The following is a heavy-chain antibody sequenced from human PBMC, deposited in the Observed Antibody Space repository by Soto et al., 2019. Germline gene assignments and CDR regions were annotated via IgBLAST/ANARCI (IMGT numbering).Heavy chain of an antibody. J-gene: IGHJ5*02. CDR1: CCSISSYG. Sequence: SETLSLRWSVSCCSISSYGWSWIRHPPGKGLEXIGYIYYSGSTNYNPSLNGRVTISVDTSKNPFSLKLSAVTAADTAVYYCARVESSGSYRSWFDPWGQGRLVTVSS. V-gene: IGHV4-59*01. CDR2: IYYSGST. D-gene: IGHD3-10*01. CDR3: ARVESSGSYRSWFDP.